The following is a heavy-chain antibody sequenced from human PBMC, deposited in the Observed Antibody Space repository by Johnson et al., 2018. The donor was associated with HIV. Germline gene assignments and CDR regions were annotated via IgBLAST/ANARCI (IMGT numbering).Heavy chain of an antibody. J-gene: IGHJ3*02. CDR1: GFTFSSYG. Sequence: QEQLVESGGGVVQPGGSLRLSCAASGFTFSSYGMHWVRQAPGKGLEWVAFIRYDGSNKYYADSVKGRFTISRDKSKKTLYLQMNGLRVEDTAVYYCAKCIWGSSLIDVFDMWGRGTTVIVSS. D-gene: IGHD3-16*01. CDR3: AKCIWGSSLIDVFDM. V-gene: IGHV3-30*02. CDR2: IRYDGSNK.